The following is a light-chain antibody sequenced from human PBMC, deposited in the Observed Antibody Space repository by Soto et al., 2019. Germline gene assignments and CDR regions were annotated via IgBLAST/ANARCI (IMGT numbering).Light chain of an antibody. CDR1: SSDVGGYNY. Sequence: QSALTQPASVSGSPGQSITISCTGTSSDVGGYNYVSWYQHHPGKALKLIIYDVNNRPSGVSNRFSGSKSGNTASLTISGLQAEDEADYYCSSYTITNTLVFGGGTKLTVL. CDR3: SSYTITNTLV. CDR2: DVN. J-gene: IGLJ3*02. V-gene: IGLV2-14*01.